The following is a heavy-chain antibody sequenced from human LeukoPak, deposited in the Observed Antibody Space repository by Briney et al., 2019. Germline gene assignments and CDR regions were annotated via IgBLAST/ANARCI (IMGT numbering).Heavy chain of an antibody. J-gene: IGHJ5*02. CDR1: GGSITSGGYY. V-gene: IGHV4-31*03. CDR2: IYYSGSS. CDR3: AGRDGS. D-gene: IGHD5-24*01. Sequence: SQTLSLTCTVSGGSITSGGYYWRWIRQHPGKGLEWIGYIYYSGSSYYNPSLKSRVTISMDTSKNQFSLKLNSVTAADTAVYYCAGRDGSWGRGTLVTVSS.